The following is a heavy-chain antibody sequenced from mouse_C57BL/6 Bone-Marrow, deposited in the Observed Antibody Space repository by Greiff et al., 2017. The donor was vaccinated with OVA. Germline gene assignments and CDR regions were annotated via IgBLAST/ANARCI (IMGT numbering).Heavy chain of an antibody. D-gene: IGHD4-1*01. CDR1: GYSFTGYY. J-gene: IGHJ3*01. Sequence: EVKLVESGPELVKPGASVKISCKASGYSFTGYYMNWVKQSPEKSLEWIGEINPSTGGTTYNQKFKAKATLTVDKSSSTAYMQLKSLTYEDSAVYYCARGGTSPFAYWGQGTLVTVSA. CDR2: INPSTGGT. CDR3: ARGGTSPFAY. V-gene: IGHV1-42*01.